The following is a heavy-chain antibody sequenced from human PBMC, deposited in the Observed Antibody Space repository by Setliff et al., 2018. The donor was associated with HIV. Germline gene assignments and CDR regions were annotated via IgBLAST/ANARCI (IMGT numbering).Heavy chain of an antibody. CDR2: IHYSGST. Sequence: SETLSLTCTVSGGSISNYYWSWIRQSPEKGLEWIGYIHYSGSTNYNPSLKSRVTISLDTSKNQFSLKLSTVTAADTAIYYCARLRDMEWELIGLDYWGRGTLVTVSS. D-gene: IGHD1-26*01. CDR3: ARLRDMEWELIGLDY. J-gene: IGHJ4*02. V-gene: IGHV4-59*01. CDR1: GGSISNYY.